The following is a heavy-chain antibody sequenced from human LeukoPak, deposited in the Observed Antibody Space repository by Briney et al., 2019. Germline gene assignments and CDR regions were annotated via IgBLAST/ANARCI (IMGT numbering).Heavy chain of an antibody. CDR2: LSGSSDST. D-gene: IGHD6-6*01. CDR1: GFTFSSYV. V-gene: IGHV3-23*01. CDR3: TKGSGSSRPYYFDY. J-gene: IGHJ4*02. Sequence: PGGSLTLSCATSGFTFSSYVMSWVRQAPGKGLEWVSALSGSSDSTYYADSVKGRFTISRDNFKNTLYLQMNSLRAEDTAVYYCTKGSGSSRPYYFDYWGQGTLVTVSS.